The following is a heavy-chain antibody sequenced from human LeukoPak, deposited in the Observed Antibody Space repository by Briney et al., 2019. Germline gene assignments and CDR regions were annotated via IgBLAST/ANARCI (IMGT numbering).Heavy chain of an antibody. CDR1: GFTFSSYS. CDR2: ITRSSNYK. Sequence: GGSLRLSCAASGFTFSSYSMTWVRQAPGKGLEWVSSITRSSNYKYYADSLKGRFTISRDNAKNSLYLQMNSLRAEDTATYYCARGEFGDYYYFYMDVWGKGTTVTVSS. D-gene: IGHD2/OR15-2a*01. J-gene: IGHJ6*03. V-gene: IGHV3-21*01. CDR3: ARGEFGDYYYFYMDV.